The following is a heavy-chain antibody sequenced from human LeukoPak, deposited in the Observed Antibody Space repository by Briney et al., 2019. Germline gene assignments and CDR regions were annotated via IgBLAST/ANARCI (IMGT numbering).Heavy chain of an antibody. CDR1: GYTFTSYG. CDR2: INPNSGGT. D-gene: IGHD3-10*01. Sequence: VASVKVSCKASGYTFTSYGISWVRQAPGQGLEWMGWINPNSGGTKYAQKFQGRVTMTSDTSISTAYMELSRLRSDDTAVYYCARRLGFSGSGSDYWGQGTLVTVSS. J-gene: IGHJ4*02. V-gene: IGHV1-2*02. CDR3: ARRLGFSGSGSDY.